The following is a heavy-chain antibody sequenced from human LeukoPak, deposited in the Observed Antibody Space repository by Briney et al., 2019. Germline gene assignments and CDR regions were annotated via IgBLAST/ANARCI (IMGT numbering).Heavy chain of an antibody. CDR2: ISDNRYWN. CDR1: GFTFSSYS. CDR3: ANHLACGSTSCPPFDD. V-gene: IGHV3-21*01. J-gene: IGHJ4*02. Sequence: PGGSLRLSCAASGFTFSSYSMSWVRQAPGKGLEWVSSISDNRYWNHYADSVEGRFFISRDNAKNSLYLQMNRLRAEDTAVYYCANHLACGSTSCPPFDDWGQGTLVTVSS. D-gene: IGHD2-2*01.